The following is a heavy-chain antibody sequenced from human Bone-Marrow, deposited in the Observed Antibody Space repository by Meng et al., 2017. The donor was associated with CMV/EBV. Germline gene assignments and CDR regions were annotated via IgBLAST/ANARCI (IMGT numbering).Heavy chain of an antibody. CDR2: MNPNSGNT. J-gene: IGHJ5*02. V-gene: IGHV1-8*01. Sequence: ASVKVSCKASGYTFTSYDINWVRQATGQGLEWMGWMNPNSGNTGYAQKFQGRVTMTRNTSISTAYMELSSLRSEDTAVYYCSRSRGGYSWLDPWGQGTRVTGSS. D-gene: IGHD5-12*01. CDR1: GYTFTSYD. CDR3: SRSRGGYSWLDP.